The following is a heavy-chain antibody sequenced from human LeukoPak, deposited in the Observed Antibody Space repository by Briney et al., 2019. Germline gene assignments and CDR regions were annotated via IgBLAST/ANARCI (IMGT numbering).Heavy chain of an antibody. V-gene: IGHV4-59*02. J-gene: IGHJ5*02. Sequence: SETLSLTCTVSGGSVSSYYWSWIRQPPGKGLEWIGYIKSSGSTNYNPSLKSRVTISIDTSKNQFSLRLNSVTAADTAVYYCARDRTVATNWFDPWGQGTLVTVSS. CDR3: ARDRTVATNWFDP. CDR2: IKSSGST. D-gene: IGHD5-12*01. CDR1: GGSVSSYY.